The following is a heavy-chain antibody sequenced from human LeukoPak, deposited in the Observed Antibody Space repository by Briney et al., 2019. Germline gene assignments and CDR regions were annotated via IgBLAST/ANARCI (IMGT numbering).Heavy chain of an antibody. CDR3: ARDALFSSGWHNWFDP. V-gene: IGHV1-18*01. Sequence: ASVKVSCKASGCTFTSYGISWVQQAPGQGLEWMGWISAYNGNTNYAQKLQGRVTMTTDTSTSTAYMELRSLRSDDTAVYYCARDALFSSGWHNWFDPWGQGTLVTVSS. D-gene: IGHD6-19*01. CDR2: ISAYNGNT. J-gene: IGHJ5*02. CDR1: GCTFTSYG.